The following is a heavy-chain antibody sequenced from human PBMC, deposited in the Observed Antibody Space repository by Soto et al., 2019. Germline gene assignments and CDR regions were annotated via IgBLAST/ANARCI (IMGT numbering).Heavy chain of an antibody. J-gene: IGHJ6*02. Sequence: PSETLSLTCTVSGGSISSGDYYWSWIRQPPGKGLEWIGYIYYSGSTFYNPSLKSRLAISVDTSKNQFSLKLSSVTAADTAVYYFARARGLGAPPHYYGLGAWGQGTPVTVS. CDR3: ARARGLGAPPHYYGLGA. D-gene: IGHD3-16*01. V-gene: IGHV4-30-4*01. CDR1: GGSISSGDYY. CDR2: IYYSGST.